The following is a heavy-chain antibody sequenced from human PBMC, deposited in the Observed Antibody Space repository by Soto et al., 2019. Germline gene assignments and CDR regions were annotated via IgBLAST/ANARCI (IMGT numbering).Heavy chain of an antibody. Sequence: GASVKVSCKASGYTFTSYGISWARQAPGQGLEWMGWISAYNGNTNYAQKLQGRVTMTTDTSTSTAYMELRSLRSDDTAVYYCARTVGATTAVWFDPWGQGTLVTVSS. D-gene: IGHD1-26*01. CDR3: ARTVGATTAVWFDP. V-gene: IGHV1-18*01. CDR1: GYTFTSYG. J-gene: IGHJ5*02. CDR2: ISAYNGNT.